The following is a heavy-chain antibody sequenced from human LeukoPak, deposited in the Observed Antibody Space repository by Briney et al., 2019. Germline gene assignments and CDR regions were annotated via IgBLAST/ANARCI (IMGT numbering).Heavy chain of an antibody. CDR1: GYTFTSYG. J-gene: IGHJ4*02. CDR2: ISAYNGNT. Sequence: ASVKVSCKASGYTFTSYGISWVRQAPGQGLEWMGWISAYNGNTNYAQKLQGRVTMTTDTSTSTAYMELRSLRSDDTAVYYCARSPSEYDFWSGYYRTNYFDYWGQGTLVTVSS. V-gene: IGHV1-18*01. CDR3: ARSPSEYDFWSGYYRTNYFDY. D-gene: IGHD3-3*01.